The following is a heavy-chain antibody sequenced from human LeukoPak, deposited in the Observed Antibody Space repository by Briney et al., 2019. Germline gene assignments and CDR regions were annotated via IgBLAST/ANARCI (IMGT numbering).Heavy chain of an antibody. V-gene: IGHV1-24*01. CDR3: ATDLNRDGYRTGAFDI. D-gene: IGHD5-24*01. J-gene: IGHJ3*02. Sequence: SVKVSCKVSEYTLTELSMHWVRQAPGKGLEWMGGFDPEDGETIYAQKFQGRVTMTEDTSTDTAYMELSSLRSEDTAVYYCATDLNRDGYRTGAFDIWGQGTMVTVSS. CDR2: FDPEDGET. CDR1: EYTLTELS.